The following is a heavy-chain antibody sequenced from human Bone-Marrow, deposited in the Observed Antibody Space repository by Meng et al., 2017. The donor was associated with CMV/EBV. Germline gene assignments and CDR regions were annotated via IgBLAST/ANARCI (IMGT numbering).Heavy chain of an antibody. J-gene: IGHJ6*02. CDR2: IYYSGST. CDR1: GGSISSYY. V-gene: IGHV4-59*01. D-gene: IGHD3-3*01. Sequence: SETLSLTCIVSGGSISSYYWSWIRQPPGKGLEWIGYIYYSGSTNYNPSLKSRVTISVDTSKNQFSLKLSSVTAADTAVYYCAREGLWSGWTREYGMDVWGQGTTVTVSS. CDR3: AREGLWSGWTREYGMDV.